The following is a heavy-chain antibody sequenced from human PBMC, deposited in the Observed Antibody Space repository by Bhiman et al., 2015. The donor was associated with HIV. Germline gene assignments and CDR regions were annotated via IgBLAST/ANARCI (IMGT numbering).Heavy chain of an antibody. CDR3: AKDRRYYGSGSSDINY. D-gene: IGHD3-10*01. V-gene: IGHV3-15*01. CDR2: IKSKTDGETI. J-gene: IGHJ4*02. Sequence: EVQLVESGGGLLKPGESLRLSCAASGFTFINAWMSWVRQAPGKGLEWVGRIKSKTDGETIDYAAPVKGRFTMSRDDSKNTVYLQMNSLKTEDTAVYYCAKDRRYYGSGSSDINYWGQGTLVTVSS. CDR1: GFTFINAW.